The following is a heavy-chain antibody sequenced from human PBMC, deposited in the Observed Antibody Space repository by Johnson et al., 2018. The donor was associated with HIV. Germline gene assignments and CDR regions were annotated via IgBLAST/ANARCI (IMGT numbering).Heavy chain of an antibody. CDR2: INWNGGSGT. Sequence: VQLVESGGGVVRPGGSLRLSCAAAGFTSDDYGMSWVRQAPGKGLEWVSGINWNGGSGTYYADSVKGRYTISRDNSKNTLSLQMNSLSVEDTAIYYCAKRLGYDSRGDQFDIWGQGTMVTVSS. CDR1: GFTSDDYG. CDR3: AKRLGYDSRGDQFDI. D-gene: IGHD3-22*01. J-gene: IGHJ3*02. V-gene: IGHV3-20*04.